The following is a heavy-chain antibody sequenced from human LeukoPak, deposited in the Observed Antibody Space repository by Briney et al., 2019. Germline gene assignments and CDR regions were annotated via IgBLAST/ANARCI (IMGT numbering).Heavy chain of an antibody. CDR2: IYYSGST. V-gene: IGHV4-59*12. CDR3: ARDLMLYDSNAYYFDY. J-gene: IGHJ4*02. Sequence: SETLSLTCTVSGGSISSYYWSWIRQPPGKGLEWIGCIYYSGSTNYNPSLKSRVTMSVDTSKNQFSLKLSSVTAADTAVYYCARDLMLYDSNAYYFDYWGQGTLVTVSS. D-gene: IGHD3-22*01. CDR1: GGSISSYY.